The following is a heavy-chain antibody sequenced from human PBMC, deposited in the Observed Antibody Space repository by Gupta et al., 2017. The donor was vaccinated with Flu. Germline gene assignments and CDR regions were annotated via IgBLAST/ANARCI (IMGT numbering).Heavy chain of an antibody. V-gene: IGHV1-69*17. D-gene: IGHD4-23*01. CDR3: ARDYDGNLGACGV. CDR1: GGAFSSYA. J-gene: IGHJ3*01. Sequence: QVQLVQSGAEVREPGSSVKVSCKVSGGAFSSYAIVWVRQATGQGPEWMGGIIPMFGIATFAEKFQDRGTITADRSTNTVYMELPSLRSADTVIYYCARDYDGNLGACGVWGQGTMVTVSS. CDR2: IIPMFGIA.